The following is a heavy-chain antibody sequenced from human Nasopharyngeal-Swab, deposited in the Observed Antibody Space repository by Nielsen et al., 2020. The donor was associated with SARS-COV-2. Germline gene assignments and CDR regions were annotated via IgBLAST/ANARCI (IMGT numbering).Heavy chain of an antibody. Sequence: ASVKVSCKASGYTFTSYAMNWVRQAPGQGLEWMGWINTNTGNPTYAQGFTGRFVFSLDTSVSTAYLQISSLKAEDTAVYYCARQWELGHYDILTGPNSKTYYYYYGMDVWGQGTTVTVSS. D-gene: IGHD3-9*01. CDR3: ARQWELGHYDILTGPNSKTYYYYYGMDV. CDR1: GYTFTSYA. V-gene: IGHV7-4-1*02. J-gene: IGHJ6*02. CDR2: INTNTGNP.